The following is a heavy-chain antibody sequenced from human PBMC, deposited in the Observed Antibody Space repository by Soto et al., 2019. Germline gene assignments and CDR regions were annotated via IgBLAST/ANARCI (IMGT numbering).Heavy chain of an antibody. V-gene: IGHV1-69*01. CDR3: ARDGRNNYVSYYGMDV. Sequence: QVQLVQSGAEVKKPGSSVKVSCKASGGTFSSYAISWVRQAPGQGLEWMGGIIPIFGTANYAQKFQGRVTITADESTGTAYMELSSLRSEDTAVYYCARDGRNNYVSYYGMDVWGQGTTVTVSS. CDR1: GGTFSSYA. CDR2: IIPIFGTA. J-gene: IGHJ6*02. D-gene: IGHD4-4*01.